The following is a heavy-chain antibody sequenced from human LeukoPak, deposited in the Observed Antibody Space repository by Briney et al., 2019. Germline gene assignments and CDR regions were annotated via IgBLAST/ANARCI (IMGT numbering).Heavy chain of an antibody. D-gene: IGHD6-13*01. J-gene: IGHJ4*02. CDR2: IYYSGST. V-gene: IGHV4-39*07. CDR1: GGSISSSSYY. Sequence: SETLSLTCTVSGGSISSSSYYWGWIRQPPGKGLEWIGSIYYSGSTYYNPSLKSRVTISVDTSKNQFSLKLSSVTAADTAVYYCARDKTAAGTHFDYWGQGTPVTVSS. CDR3: ARDKTAAGTHFDY.